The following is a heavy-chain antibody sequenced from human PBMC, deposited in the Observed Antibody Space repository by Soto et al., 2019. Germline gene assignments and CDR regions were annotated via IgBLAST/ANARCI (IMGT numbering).Heavy chain of an antibody. CDR2: IQDDGSKE. V-gene: IGHV3-30*02. CDR1: GFTFSSYG. D-gene: IGHD6-25*01. CDR3: ARWRRGYYGFHFDY. Sequence: GGSLRLSCVGSGFTFSSYGMLWVRQAPGKGLEWVAVIQDDGSKEYYADSMKGRFTISRDNSKDTQYLQMNSLRVEDTAIYYCARWRRGYYGFHFDYWGQGTLVTVSS. J-gene: IGHJ4*02.